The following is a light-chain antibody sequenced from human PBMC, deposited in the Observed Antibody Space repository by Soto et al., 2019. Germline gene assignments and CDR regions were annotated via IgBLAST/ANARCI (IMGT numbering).Light chain of an antibody. CDR2: GNS. V-gene: IGLV1-40*01. Sequence: QSVLTQPPSVSGAPGQRVTISCTGSSSNIGAGYDVHWYQQLPGTAPKLLIYGNSNRPSGVPDRFSGSKSGPSASLAITGLEAEDEADYYCQSYDSSLSDRVFGGGTKVTVL. CDR3: QSYDSSLSDRV. CDR1: SSNIGAGYD. J-gene: IGLJ3*02.